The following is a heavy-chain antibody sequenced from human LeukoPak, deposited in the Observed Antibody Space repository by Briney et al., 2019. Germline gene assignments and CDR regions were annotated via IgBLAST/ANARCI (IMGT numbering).Heavy chain of an antibody. CDR1: GYTFINYY. V-gene: IGHV1-46*01. CDR3: ARDGILTGHFDY. Sequence: GASVKVSCKASGYTFINYYIHWVRQAPGQGLEWMGMINPSGGSTSYAQKFQGRVTMTRDMSTSTVYMELSSLRSEDTAVYYCARDGILTGHFDYWGQGTLVTVSS. CDR2: INPSGGST. D-gene: IGHD3-9*01. J-gene: IGHJ4*02.